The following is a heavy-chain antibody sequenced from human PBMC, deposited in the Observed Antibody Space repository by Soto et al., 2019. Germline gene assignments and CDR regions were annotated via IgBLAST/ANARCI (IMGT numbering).Heavy chain of an antibody. V-gene: IGHV3-30*04. J-gene: IGHJ4*02. Sequence: GSLRLSCAASGFSFGAFAMHWVRQAPGKGLEWVALVSYDGGQNYYADSVEGRFTISRDNSKNTLFLQMDSLRLEDTALYYCARYTSTCLDFWGQGTLVTVS. D-gene: IGHD6-13*01. CDR2: VSYDGGQN. CDR3: ARYTSTCLDF. CDR1: GFSFGAFA.